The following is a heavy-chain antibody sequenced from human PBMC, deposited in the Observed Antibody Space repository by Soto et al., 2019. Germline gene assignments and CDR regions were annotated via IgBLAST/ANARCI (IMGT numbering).Heavy chain of an antibody. CDR3: AKGLLNGRWYAAD. V-gene: IGHV3-23*01. J-gene: IGHJ4*02. D-gene: IGHD6-13*01. CDR2: ITKSGDT. CDR1: GFTFSSCV. Sequence: GGSLRLSCETSGFTFSSCVMTWVRQAPGRGLEWVAVITKSGDTDYADSVKGRFTISRDNSKNTVYLQMNSLRAEDTAVYYCAKGLLNGRWYAADWGQGALVTVSS.